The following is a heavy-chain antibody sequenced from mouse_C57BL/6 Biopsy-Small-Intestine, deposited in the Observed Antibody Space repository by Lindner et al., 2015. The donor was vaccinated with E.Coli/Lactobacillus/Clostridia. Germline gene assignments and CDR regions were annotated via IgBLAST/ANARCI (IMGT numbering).Heavy chain of an antibody. CDR1: GFNIKDSL. V-gene: IGHV14-2*01. J-gene: IGHJ4*01. Sequence: VQLQESGAELVRPGASVKLSCTASGFNIKDSLIHWVKQRPEQGLEWIGWIDPEDGETKYAPKFQDKATITSDTSSNTAYLQLSSLTSEDSAVYYCARDGDYAYAMDYWGQGTSVTVSS. D-gene: IGHD2-13*01. CDR3: ARDGDYAYAMDY. CDR2: IDPEDGET.